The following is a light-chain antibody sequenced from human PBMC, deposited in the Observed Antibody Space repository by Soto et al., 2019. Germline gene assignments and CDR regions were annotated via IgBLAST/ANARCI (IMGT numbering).Light chain of an antibody. Sequence: EIVMTQSPATLPVSPGERATFPCRPSQSVSSYLAWYQQKPGQAPRLLIYDASNRATGIPARFSGSGSGTEFTLTISSLQSEDSAVYYCQQYKNWLALTFGGGTKVDIK. CDR1: QSVSSY. CDR3: QQYKNWLALT. J-gene: IGKJ4*01. V-gene: IGKV3D-15*01. CDR2: DAS.